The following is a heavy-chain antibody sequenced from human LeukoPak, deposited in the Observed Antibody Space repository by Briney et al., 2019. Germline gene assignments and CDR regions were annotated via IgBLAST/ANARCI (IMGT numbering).Heavy chain of an antibody. D-gene: IGHD6-13*01. CDR2: INPNSGGT. Sequence: ASVEVSCKASEYTFTGYYMHWVRQAPGQGLEWMGWINPNSGGTNYAQKFQGRVTMTRDTSISTAYMELSRLRSDDTAVYYCARDAIAAAGTQLPYYYYYMDVWGKGTTVTISS. V-gene: IGHV1-2*02. J-gene: IGHJ6*03. CDR3: ARDAIAAAGTQLPYYYYYMDV. CDR1: EYTFTGYY.